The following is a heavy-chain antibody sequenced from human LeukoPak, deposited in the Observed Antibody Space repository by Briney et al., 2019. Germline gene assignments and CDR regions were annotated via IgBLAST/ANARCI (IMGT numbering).Heavy chain of an antibody. J-gene: IGHJ4*02. CDR1: GYTFTHYY. D-gene: IGHD2-2*01. CDR3: ARANFLYCSSSTCLFDY. V-gene: IGHV1-2*02. CDR2: IHPNDGDT. Sequence: ASVKVSCKASGYTFTHYYMHRVPQAPGQRFEWLGWIHPNDGDTNYAKKVQGRVTITRDTSISTDHMEVSRLRSDDTAVYYCARANFLYCSSSTCLFDYWGQGTLVTVSS.